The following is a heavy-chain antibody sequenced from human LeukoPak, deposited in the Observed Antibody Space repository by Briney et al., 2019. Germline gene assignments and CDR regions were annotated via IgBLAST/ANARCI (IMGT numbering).Heavy chain of an antibody. CDR3: ARDGPPAGAGDFDY. CDR2: IGTTTI. D-gene: IGHD2-2*01. Sequence: GGSLRLSCAASGFTFSGYSIGWVRQAPGKGLEWVSYIGTTTIYADSVKGRFTISRDNAKNSLYLQMNSLRAEDTAVYYCARDGPPAGAGDFDYWGQGTPVTVS. CDR1: GFTFSGYS. J-gene: IGHJ4*02. V-gene: IGHV3-48*01.